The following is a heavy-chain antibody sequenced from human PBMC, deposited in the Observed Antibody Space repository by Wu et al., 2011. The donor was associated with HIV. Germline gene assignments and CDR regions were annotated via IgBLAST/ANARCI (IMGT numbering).Heavy chain of an antibody. J-gene: IGHJ6*03. CDR1: GYSFTSYD. D-gene: IGHD1-14*01. CDR3: ARGRTVDPYFYYYMDV. Sequence: QVQLVQSGAEVKKPGASVKVSCKASGYSFTSYDINWVRQATGQGLEWMGWMNPNSGNTGYAQKFQGRVTMTRKTSISTAYMELSTLRSEDTAVYYCARGRTVDPYFYYYMDVWGKGTTVTVSS. CDR2: MNPNSGNT. V-gene: IGHV1-8*02.